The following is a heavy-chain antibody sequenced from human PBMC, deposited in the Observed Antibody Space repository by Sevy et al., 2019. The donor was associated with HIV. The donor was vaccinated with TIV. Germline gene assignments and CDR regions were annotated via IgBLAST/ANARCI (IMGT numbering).Heavy chain of an antibody. V-gene: IGHV3-30-3*01. Sequence: GGSLRLSCAASEFMFSTYAMHWVRQAPGKGLEWVAVISYDGSSHYYADPVKGRFTISRDNSKNTLFLQMNSLRLEDTAFYYCARDAGYSTDWYPSDYWGQGTMVTVSS. CDR1: EFMFSTYA. D-gene: IGHD6-19*01. CDR2: ISYDGSSH. J-gene: IGHJ4*02. CDR3: ARDAGYSTDWYPSDY.